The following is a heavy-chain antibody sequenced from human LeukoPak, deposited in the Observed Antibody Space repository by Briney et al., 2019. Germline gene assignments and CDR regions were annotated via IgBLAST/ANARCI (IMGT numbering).Heavy chain of an antibody. CDR3: ARDFEISSG. J-gene: IGHJ4*02. CDR1: GFTFSSYA. CDR2: ISSSGSTI. V-gene: IGHV3-48*04. D-gene: IGHD6-19*01. Sequence: GGSLRLSCAASGFTFSSYAMGWVRQAPGKGLEWVSYISSSGSTIYYADSVKGRFTMSRDNARNSLFLQMNSLRAEDTAVYYCARDFEISSGWGQGTLVTVSS.